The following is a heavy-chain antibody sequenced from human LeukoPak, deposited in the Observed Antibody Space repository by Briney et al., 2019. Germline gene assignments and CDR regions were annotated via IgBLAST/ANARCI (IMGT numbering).Heavy chain of an antibody. J-gene: IGHJ4*02. CDR1: GFTFSSYA. CDR2: ISSSSSYI. Sequence: GGSLRLSCAASGFTFSSYAMSWVRQAPGKGLEWVSSISSSSSYIYYADSVKGRFTISRDNAKNSLYLQMNSLRAEDTAVYYCAKDKDRCSGGSCCFVFDYWGQGTLVTVSS. V-gene: IGHV3-21*01. CDR3: AKDKDRCSGGSCCFVFDY. D-gene: IGHD2-15*01.